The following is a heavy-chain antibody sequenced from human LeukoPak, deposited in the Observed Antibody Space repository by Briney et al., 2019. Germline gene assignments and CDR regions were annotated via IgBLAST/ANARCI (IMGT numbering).Heavy chain of an antibody. Sequence: SETLSLTCTVSGGSISSYYWSWIRQPAGKGLEWIGRIYTSGSTNYNPSLKSRVTMSVDTSKNQFSLKLSSVTAADTAVYYCARDGSRHCSGGTCSHFAYWGQGTLVTVSS. D-gene: IGHD2-15*01. CDR2: IYTSGST. CDR1: GGSISSYY. J-gene: IGHJ4*02. CDR3: ARDGSRHCSGGTCSHFAY. V-gene: IGHV4-4*07.